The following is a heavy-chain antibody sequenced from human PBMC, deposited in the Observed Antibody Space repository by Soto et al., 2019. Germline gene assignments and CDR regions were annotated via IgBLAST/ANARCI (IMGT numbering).Heavy chain of an antibody. CDR1: GGSISSYY. V-gene: IGHV4-59*01. Sequence: PSETLSLTCTVSGGSISSYYWSWIRQPPGKGLEWIGYIYYSGSTNYNPSLKSRVTISVDTSRNQSSLKLSSVTAADTAVYYCARELLTIGGIDPWGQGTLVTVSS. D-gene: IGHD3-16*01. J-gene: IGHJ5*02. CDR2: IYYSGST. CDR3: ARELLTIGGIDP.